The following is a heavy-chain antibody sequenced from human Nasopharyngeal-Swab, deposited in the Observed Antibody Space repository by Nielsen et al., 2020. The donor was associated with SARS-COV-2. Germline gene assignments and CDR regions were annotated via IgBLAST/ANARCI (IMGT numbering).Heavy chain of an antibody. CDR2: INHNERT. D-gene: IGHD5-24*01. J-gene: IGHJ6*02. V-gene: IGHV4-34*01. CDR3: ARAGRVGDAYTGLDV. CDR1: GGSFNGFY. Sequence: SETLSLTCSVSGGSFNGFYWNWIRQPPGKGLEWIGEINHNERTNYNPSLKSRVTMSADTSNNQVSLKVSSVSAGDTAVYYCARAGRVGDAYTGLDVWGPGTTVTVSS.